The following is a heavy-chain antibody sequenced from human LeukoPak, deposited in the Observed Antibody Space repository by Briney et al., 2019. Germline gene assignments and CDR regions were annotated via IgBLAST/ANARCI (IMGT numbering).Heavy chain of an antibody. D-gene: IGHD3-22*01. V-gene: IGHV3-30*03. Sequence: GRSLSPSCAADTASLASDGTGWARQAPGKGLEWVAVISYDGSNKNYADSVKGRFTMSRDNSKNTLYLQMNSRRAAQTLLYYCGIPPTYRHETSGYYFDCWGQGSLVTVSS. CDR3: GIPPTYRHETSGYYFDC. CDR2: ISYDGSNK. CDR1: TASLASDG. J-gene: IGHJ4*02.